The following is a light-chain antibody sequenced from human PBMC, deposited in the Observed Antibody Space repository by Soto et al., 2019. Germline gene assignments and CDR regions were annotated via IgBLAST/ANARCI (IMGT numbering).Light chain of an antibody. Sequence: AIQLTQSPSSLSASVGDRVTITCRASQGISSALAWYQQQPGKAPKLLIYDASSLESGVPSRFSGSGSGTDFTLTISSLQPEDFATYYCQQFNNYSFTFGPGTKVDIK. CDR3: QQFNNYSFT. J-gene: IGKJ3*01. CDR2: DAS. CDR1: QGISSA. V-gene: IGKV1D-13*01.